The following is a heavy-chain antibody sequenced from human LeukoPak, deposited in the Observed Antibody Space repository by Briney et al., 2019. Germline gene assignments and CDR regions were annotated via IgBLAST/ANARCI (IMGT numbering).Heavy chain of an antibody. Sequence: SETLSLTCSVSGGSISTRGYYWGWIRQPPGKGLEWMGSMSYSGNTYYTPTLKRRVTIAIDTAKSQFSLNLTSVTAADTAVYYCARDRGFSYGFDYWGQGILVTVSS. J-gene: IGHJ4*02. V-gene: IGHV4-39*07. D-gene: IGHD5-18*01. CDR2: MSYSGNT. CDR1: GGSISTRGYY. CDR3: ARDRGFSYGFDY.